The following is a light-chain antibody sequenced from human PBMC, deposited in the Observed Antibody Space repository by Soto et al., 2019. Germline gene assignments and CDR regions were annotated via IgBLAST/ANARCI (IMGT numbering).Light chain of an antibody. CDR3: SSYTTSSVV. CDR2: EVS. Sequence: QSALTQPASVSGSPGQSITISCTGTSSDVGGYNFVSWYQQHPGKAPKLMIYEVSNRPSGVSNRFSGSKSGSTASLTISGLQAEDEADYYCSSYTTSSVVFGGGTKLTVL. V-gene: IGLV2-14*01. CDR1: SSDVGGYNF. J-gene: IGLJ2*01.